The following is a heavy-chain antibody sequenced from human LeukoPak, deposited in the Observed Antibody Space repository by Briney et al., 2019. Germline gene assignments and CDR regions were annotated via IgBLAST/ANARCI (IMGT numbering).Heavy chain of an antibody. CDR3: ASRSEAFDL. J-gene: IGHJ3*01. CDR1: GFAFSSYS. Sequence: GGSLRLSCAASGFAFSSYSMSWVRQAPGKGLQWVSAISGRGASTYYADSVKGRFTISRDNSKNTVELQMNSLRAEDTALYYCASRSEAFDLWGQGTMVTVSS. V-gene: IGHV3-23*01. D-gene: IGHD1-14*01. CDR2: ISGRGAST.